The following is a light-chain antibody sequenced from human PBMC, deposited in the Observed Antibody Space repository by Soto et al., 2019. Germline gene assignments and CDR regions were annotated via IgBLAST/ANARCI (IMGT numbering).Light chain of an antibody. V-gene: IGKV3-15*01. Sequence: EIVMTQSPATLSVSPGERAALSCRASQSVRSNFAWYQQKPGQAPRLLVYDASTRATGIPARFSGSGSGTEFTPTISSLQSEDFAVYYCQQYNNWPYTFGQGTKLEIK. J-gene: IGKJ2*01. CDR1: QSVRSN. CDR2: DAS. CDR3: QQYNNWPYT.